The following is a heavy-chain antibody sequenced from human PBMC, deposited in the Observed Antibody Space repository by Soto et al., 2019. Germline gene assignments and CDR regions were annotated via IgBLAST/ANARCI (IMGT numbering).Heavy chain of an antibody. CDR2: MNPNSGET. CDR1: GYTFTNYD. J-gene: IGHJ4*01. V-gene: IGHV1-8*01. Sequence: QVQLVQSGAEVKKPGASVKVSCKASGYTFTNYDINWVRQATGQGLEWMGWMNPNSGETGYAQRVEGRVTMTRNTSITTAYMELSSLRSEDTAVYYCARLMGSVVDWGKGTLVTVSS. D-gene: IGHD2-8*01. CDR3: ARLMGSVVD.